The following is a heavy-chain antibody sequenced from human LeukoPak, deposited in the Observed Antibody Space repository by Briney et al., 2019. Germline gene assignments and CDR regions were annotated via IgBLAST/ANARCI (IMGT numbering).Heavy chain of an antibody. CDR2: IYTSGST. CDR3: ARDLYYYDSSGYYLWGFDI. CDR1: GGSISSGSYY. J-gene: IGHJ3*02. V-gene: IGHV4-61*02. D-gene: IGHD3-22*01. Sequence: SQTLSLTCTVSGGSISSGSYYWSWIRQPAGKGLEWIGRIYTSGSTNYNPSLKSRVTISVDTSKNQFSLKLSSVTATDTAVYYCARDLYYYDSSGYYLWGFDIWGQGTMVTVSS.